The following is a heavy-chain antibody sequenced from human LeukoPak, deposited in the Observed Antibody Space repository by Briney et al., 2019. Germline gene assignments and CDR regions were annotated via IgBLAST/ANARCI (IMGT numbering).Heavy chain of an antibody. CDR3: ARGTGNSYGSMGY. CDR2: INSDGSST. CDR1: GFTFSNYW. Sequence: GGSLRLSCAASGFTFSNYWMHWVRQAPGKGLVWVSRINSDGSSTSYADSVKGRFTISRDNAKSTLYLQMNSLRAEDTAVYYCARGTGNSYGSMGYWGQGTLVTVSS. D-gene: IGHD5-18*01. V-gene: IGHV3-74*01. J-gene: IGHJ4*02.